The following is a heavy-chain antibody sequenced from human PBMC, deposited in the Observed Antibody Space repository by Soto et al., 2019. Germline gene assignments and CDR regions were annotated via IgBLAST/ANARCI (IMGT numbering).Heavy chain of an antibody. D-gene: IGHD3-10*01. J-gene: IGHJ4*02. CDR3: TTINGVLLWFGAPNYFDY. V-gene: IGHV3-15*07. CDR2: IKSKTDGGTT. CDR1: GFTFSNAW. Sequence: PGGSLRLSCAASGFTFSNAWMNWVRQAPGKGLEWVGRIKSKTDGGTTDYAAPVKGRFTISRDDSKNTLYLQMNSLKTEDTAVYYCTTINGVLLWFGAPNYFDYWGQGTLVTVSS.